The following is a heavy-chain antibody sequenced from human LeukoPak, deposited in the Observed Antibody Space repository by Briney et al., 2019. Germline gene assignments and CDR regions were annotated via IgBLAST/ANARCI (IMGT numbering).Heavy chain of an antibody. V-gene: IGHV3-9*01. J-gene: IGHJ6*02. Sequence: GGSLRLSCAASGFTFDDYAMHWARQAPGKGLEWVSGISWNSGSIGYADSVKGRFTISRDNAKNSLYLQMNSLRAEDTAFYYCAKDMAYGSGTHYYYGMDVWGQGTTVTVS. CDR3: AKDMAYGSGTHYYYGMDV. CDR2: ISWNSGSI. D-gene: IGHD3-10*01. CDR1: GFTFDDYA.